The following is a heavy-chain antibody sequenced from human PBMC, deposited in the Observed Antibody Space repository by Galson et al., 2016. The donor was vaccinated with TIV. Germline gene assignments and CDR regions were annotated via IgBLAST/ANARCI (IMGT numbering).Heavy chain of an antibody. D-gene: IGHD6-13*01. CDR3: SRGVGRALAAAGFRWLDP. CDR2: INSDGNRR. Sequence: SLRLSCAASGFTFSSHWMHWVRQSPGKGLVWVSRINSDGNRRTYADSVKGRFTVSRDNAKNILYLQLNSLRVEDTAVYYCSRGVGRALAAAGFRWLDPWGQGTQVIVSS. V-gene: IGHV3-74*01. CDR1: GFTFSSHW. J-gene: IGHJ5*02.